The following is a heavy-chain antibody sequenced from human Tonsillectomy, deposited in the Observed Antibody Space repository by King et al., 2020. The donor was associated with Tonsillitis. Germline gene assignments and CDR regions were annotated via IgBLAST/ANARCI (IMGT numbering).Heavy chain of an antibody. CDR1: GGSITSYY. CDR3: ARPPQYCGGDCYSHYYMDV. Sequence: QLQESGPGLVKPSETLSLTCTVSGGSITSYYWSWIRQPPGKGLEWIGSIYYSVSTNYNPSLKSRVTISVDTSKNQFSLKLSSVTAADTAVYYCARPPQYCGGDCYSHYYMDVWGKGTTVTVSS. V-gene: IGHV4-59*08. D-gene: IGHD2-21*02. J-gene: IGHJ6*03. CDR2: IYYSVST.